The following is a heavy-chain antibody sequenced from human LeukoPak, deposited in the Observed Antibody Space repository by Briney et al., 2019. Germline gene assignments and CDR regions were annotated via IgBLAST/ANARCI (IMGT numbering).Heavy chain of an antibody. V-gene: IGHV4-61*02. D-gene: IGHD2-8*01. CDR2: IYTSGST. J-gene: IGHJ6*03. CDR1: GGSISSGSYY. Sequence: SETLSLTCTVSGGSISSGSYYWSWIRQPAGKGLERIGRIYTSGSTNYNPSLKSRVAITVDTSKNQFSLKLRSGTAADTAVHYCARAGMVYASYYYYYYMDVWGKGTTVTVSS. CDR3: ARAGMVYASYYYYYYMDV.